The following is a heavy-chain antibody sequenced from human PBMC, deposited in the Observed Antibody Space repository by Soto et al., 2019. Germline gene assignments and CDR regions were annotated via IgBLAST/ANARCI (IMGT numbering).Heavy chain of an antibody. Sequence: GGSLRLSCAASGFTFSSYAMSWVRQAPGKGLEWVSAISGSGGSTYYADSVKGRFTISRDNSKNTPYLQMNSLRAEDTAVYYCAKEGGYCSSTSCSTPSRYYYYYYGMDVWGQGTTVTVSS. CDR3: AKEGGYCSSTSCSTPSRYYYYYYGMDV. CDR1: GFTFSSYA. CDR2: ISGSGGST. V-gene: IGHV3-23*01. D-gene: IGHD2-2*01. J-gene: IGHJ6*02.